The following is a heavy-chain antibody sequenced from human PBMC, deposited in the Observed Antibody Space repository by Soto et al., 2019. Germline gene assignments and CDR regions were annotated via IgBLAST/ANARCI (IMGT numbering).Heavy chain of an antibody. CDR1: GFTFSSYS. V-gene: IGHV3-48*01. CDR2: ISSSSSTI. Sequence: GGSLRLSCAASGFTFSSYSMNWVRQAPGKGLEWVSYISSSSSTIYYADSVKGRFTISRDNAKNSLYLQMNSLRAEDTAVYYCARDPLGAAYYYYYGMDVWGQATTVTVSS. D-gene: IGHD3-10*01. CDR3: ARDPLGAAYYYYYGMDV. J-gene: IGHJ6*02.